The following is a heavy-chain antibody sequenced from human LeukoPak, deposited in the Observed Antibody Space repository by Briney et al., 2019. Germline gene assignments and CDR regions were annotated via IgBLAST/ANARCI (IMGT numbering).Heavy chain of an antibody. Sequence: GGSLRLSCAASGFTFSDYYMSWIRQAPGKGLEWVSYISSSGSTIYYADSVKGRFTISRDNAKNSLYLQMNSLRAEDTAVYYCASRRDGYNPVWFDPWGQGTLVTVSS. CDR3: ASRRDGYNPVWFDP. J-gene: IGHJ5*02. V-gene: IGHV3-11*01. CDR1: GFTFSDYY. CDR2: ISSSGSTI. D-gene: IGHD5-24*01.